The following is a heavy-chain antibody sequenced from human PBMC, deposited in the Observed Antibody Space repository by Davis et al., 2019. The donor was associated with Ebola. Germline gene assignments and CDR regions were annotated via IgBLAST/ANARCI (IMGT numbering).Heavy chain of an antibody. CDR2: ISSSSSYI. J-gene: IGHJ1*01. V-gene: IGHV3-21*04. CDR1: GFTFSTYS. CDR3: AKGGPYCSGGSCYGGEYFQH. Sequence: PGGSLRLSCAASGFTFSTYSMSWVRQAPGKGLEWVSSISSSSSYIYYADSVKGRFTISRDNARNSLYLQMNSLRAEDTALYYCAKGGPYCSGGSCYGGEYFQHWGQGTLVTVSS. D-gene: IGHD2-15*01.